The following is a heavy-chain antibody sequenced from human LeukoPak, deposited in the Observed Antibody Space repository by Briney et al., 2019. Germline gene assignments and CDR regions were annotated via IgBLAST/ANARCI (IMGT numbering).Heavy chain of an antibody. CDR2: IYYSGRT. D-gene: IGHD1-26*01. J-gene: IGHJ4*02. CDR3: TRDRAHGTQDY. CDR1: GGSFTDYF. Sequence: SETLFLTCTVSGGSFTDYFWGWIRQPPGKGLEWFGSIYYSGRTFYNPSLKNRVSISLDTSKGQFSLNLDSVTAADTAVYFCTRDRAHGTQDYWGQGTLVTVS. V-gene: IGHV4-39*07.